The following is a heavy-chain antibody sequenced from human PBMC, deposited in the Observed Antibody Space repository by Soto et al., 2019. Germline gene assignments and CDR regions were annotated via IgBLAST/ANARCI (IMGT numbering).Heavy chain of an antibody. D-gene: IGHD3-10*01. Sequence: QVQLVQSGAEVKKPGSSVKVSCKASGGTFSSYAISWVRQAPGQGLEWMGGIIPIFGTANYGQKFQGRVTITADESTSTAYMELSSLRSEDTAVYYCARGTRGAMGINFDYWGQGTLVTVSS. CDR2: IIPIFGTA. CDR1: GGTFSSYA. J-gene: IGHJ4*02. CDR3: ARGTRGAMGINFDY. V-gene: IGHV1-69*01.